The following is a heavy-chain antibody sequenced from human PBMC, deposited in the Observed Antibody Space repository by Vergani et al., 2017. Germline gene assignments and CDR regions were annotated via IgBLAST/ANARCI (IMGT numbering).Heavy chain of an antibody. Sequence: QLQLQESGSGLVKPSQTLSLTCAVSGASISSGGYSWSWIRQPPGKGLEWIGYIYHSGSTYYNPPLKSRVTISVDRSKNQFSLKLSSVTAADTAVYYCARGWYCGGDCYSPLDYWGQGTLVTVSS. CDR3: ARGWYCGGDCYSPLDY. V-gene: IGHV4-30-2*01. J-gene: IGHJ4*02. CDR1: GASISSGGYS. CDR2: IYHSGST. D-gene: IGHD2-21*02.